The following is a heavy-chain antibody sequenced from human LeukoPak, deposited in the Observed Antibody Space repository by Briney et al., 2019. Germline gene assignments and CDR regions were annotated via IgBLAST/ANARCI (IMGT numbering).Heavy chain of an antibody. CDR3: ASTGNWNYNYYYYMDV. J-gene: IGHJ6*03. Sequence: GESLKISCKGSGYSFTSYCIGWVRQMPGKGLEWMGIIYPGDSDTRYSPSFQGQVTISADKSISTAYLQWSSLKASDTAMYYCASTGNWNYNYYYYMDVWGKGTTVTVSS. CDR1: GYSFTSYC. V-gene: IGHV5-51*01. D-gene: IGHD1-20*01. CDR2: IYPGDSDT.